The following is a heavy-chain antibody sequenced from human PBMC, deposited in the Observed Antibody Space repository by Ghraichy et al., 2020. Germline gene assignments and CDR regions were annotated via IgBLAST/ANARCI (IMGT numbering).Heavy chain of an antibody. J-gene: IGHJ4*02. V-gene: IGHV3-74*01. CDR3: ARIPDIAARPADY. CDR2: INSVGSST. Sequence: GGSLRLSCAASGFTFSSYWMHWVRQAPGKGLVWVSRINSVGSSTTYADSVKGRFTISRDNAKNTLYLQMNSLRAEDTAVYYCARIPDIAARPADYWGQGTLVTVSP. D-gene: IGHD6-6*01. CDR1: GFTFSSYW.